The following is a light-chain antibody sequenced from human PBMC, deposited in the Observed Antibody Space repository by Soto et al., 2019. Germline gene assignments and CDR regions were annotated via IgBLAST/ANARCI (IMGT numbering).Light chain of an antibody. V-gene: IGLV2-11*01. CDR2: DVS. CDR3: CSYAGSYTFV. J-gene: IGLJ1*01. CDR1: SGDVGVYNY. Sequence: VSGSPGQSVTISCTGTSGDVGVYNYVSWYQQYPGKAPKIMIYDVSKRPSGVPDRFSGSKSDNTASLTISGLQAEDEADYYCCSYAGSYTFVFGIGTKVTVL.